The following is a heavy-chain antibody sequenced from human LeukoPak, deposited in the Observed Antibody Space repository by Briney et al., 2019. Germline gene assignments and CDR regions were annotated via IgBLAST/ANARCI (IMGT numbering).Heavy chain of an antibody. V-gene: IGHV4-39*01. J-gene: IGHJ3*02. CDR1: GGSFSSSTYY. CDR3: ARLPYGSGTSGYAFDI. CDR2: FHYSGTT. Sequence: SETLSLTCTVSGGSFSSSTYYWAWIRQPPGKGLEWIGSFHYSGTTYYNASLKSRVTISADTSKNQFSLKLSSVTAADTAVYYCARLPYGSGTSGYAFDIWGQGTMVAVSS. D-gene: IGHD3-10*01.